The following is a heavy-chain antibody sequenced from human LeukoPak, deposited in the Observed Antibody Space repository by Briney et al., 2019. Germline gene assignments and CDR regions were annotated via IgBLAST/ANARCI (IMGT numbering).Heavy chain of an antibody. J-gene: IGHJ4*02. Sequence: GGSLRLSCAASGFTFSSYSMNWVRQAPGKGLEWVSSISSSSSYTYYADSVKGRFTISRDNAKNSLYLQMNSLRAEDTAVYYCARDLSGSYFDCWGQGTLVTVSS. D-gene: IGHD1-26*01. V-gene: IGHV3-21*01. CDR3: ARDLSGSYFDC. CDR2: ISSSSSYT. CDR1: GFTFSSYS.